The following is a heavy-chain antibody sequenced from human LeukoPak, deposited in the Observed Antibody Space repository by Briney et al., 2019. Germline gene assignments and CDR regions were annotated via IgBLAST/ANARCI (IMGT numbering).Heavy chain of an antibody. J-gene: IGHJ4*02. CDR3: ASEGLAVAGNFFY. CDR2: IYTNGST. V-gene: IGHV4-61*02. Sequence: SETLSLTCAVSGGSISSSNWWSWIRQPVGKGLEWIGRIYTNGSTTYNPSLRSRVTISVDTSDNQFSLELHSVTAEDTAVYYCASEGLAVAGNFFYWGQGSLVTVSS. CDR1: GGSISSSNW. D-gene: IGHD6-19*01.